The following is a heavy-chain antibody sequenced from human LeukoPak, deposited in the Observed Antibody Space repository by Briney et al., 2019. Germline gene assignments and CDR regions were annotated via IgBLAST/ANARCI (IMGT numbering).Heavy chain of an antibody. V-gene: IGHV4-4*07. CDR1: GGSISSYY. CDR3: ARANGIVVVVAATPTENWFDP. J-gene: IGHJ5*02. CDR2: IYTSGST. Sequence: SETLSLTCTVSGGSISSYYWSWIRQPAGKGLEWIGRIYTSGSTNYNPSLKSRVTMSVDTSKNQFSLKLSSVTAADTAAYYCARANGIVVVVAATPTENWFDPWGQGTLITVSS. D-gene: IGHD2-15*01.